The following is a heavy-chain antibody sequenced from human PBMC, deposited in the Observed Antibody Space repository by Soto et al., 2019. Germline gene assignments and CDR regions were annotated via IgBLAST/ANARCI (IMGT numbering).Heavy chain of an antibody. V-gene: IGHV3-23*01. CDR1: GFSFSTYA. CDR2: ISAGGGNT. D-gene: IGHD2-2*01. CDR3: AKHSEYQLLSWLDP. J-gene: IGHJ5*02. Sequence: EVQLLESGGGLVQPGGSLRLSCAASGFSFSTYAMSWVRQAPGKGLEWVSGISAGGGNTYYADSVRGRFTISRDNSKNTVDLQINSLRAEDTALYYCAKHSEYQLLSWLDPWGLGTLVTVSS.